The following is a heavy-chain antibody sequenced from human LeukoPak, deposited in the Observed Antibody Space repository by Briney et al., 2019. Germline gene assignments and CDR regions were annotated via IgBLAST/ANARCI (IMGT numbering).Heavy chain of an antibody. J-gene: IGHJ2*01. CDR2: IKSKTDGGTT. CDR1: GFTFTNAW. Sequence: RGGSLRLTCAASGFTFTNAWMSWVRQAPVKGLEWIGRIKSKTDGGTTDYAAPVKGRFTISRDDSENTLYLHMNSLKTEDTAVYFCTTETNWYFDLWGRGTLVTVSS. V-gene: IGHV3-15*01. D-gene: IGHD1-1*01. CDR3: TTETNWYFDL.